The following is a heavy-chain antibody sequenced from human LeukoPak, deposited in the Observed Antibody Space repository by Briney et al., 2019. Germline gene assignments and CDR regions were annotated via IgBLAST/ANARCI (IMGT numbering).Heavy chain of an antibody. CDR1: GFTFSSYS. CDR3: ARLARPYSMVRGVI. V-gene: IGHV3-48*04. D-gene: IGHD3-10*01. J-gene: IGHJ4*02. Sequence: PGGSLRLSCAASGFTFSSYSMNWVRQAPGKGLEWVSYISSSSSTIYYADSVKGRFTISRDNAKNSLYLQMNSLRAEDTAVYYCARLARPYSMVRGVIWGQGTLVTVSS. CDR2: ISSSSSTI.